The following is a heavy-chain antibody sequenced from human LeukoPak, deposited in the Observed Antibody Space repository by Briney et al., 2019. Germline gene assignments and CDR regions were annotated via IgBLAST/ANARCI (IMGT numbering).Heavy chain of an antibody. CDR1: GYTFTSYG. CDR3: ARSGYSSSWYRDYYYYMDV. D-gene: IGHD6-13*01. V-gene: IGHV1-18*01. J-gene: IGHJ6*03. Sequence: GVSVKVSCKASGYTFTSYGISWVRQAPGQGLEWMGWISAYNGNTNYAQKLQGRVTMTTDTSTSTAYMELRSLRSDDTAVYYCARSGYSSSWYRDYYYYMDVWGKGTTVTVSS. CDR2: ISAYNGNT.